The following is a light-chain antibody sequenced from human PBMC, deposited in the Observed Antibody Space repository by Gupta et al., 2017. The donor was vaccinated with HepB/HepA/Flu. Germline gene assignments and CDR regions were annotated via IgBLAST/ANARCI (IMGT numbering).Light chain of an antibody. Sequence: DVVITKIPLSASVTLGQPASLSSTPSHSLAKRDGRTYLSWIQQRPGQPPRLLIYKSSNRGSGVPDRFSGSGAGTDFTLKISRVEAEDVGVYYCMQARHFPVTFGQGTKVEIK. CDR1: HSLAKRDGRTY. CDR2: KSS. V-gene: IGKV2-24*01. J-gene: IGKJ1*01. CDR3: MQARHFPVT.